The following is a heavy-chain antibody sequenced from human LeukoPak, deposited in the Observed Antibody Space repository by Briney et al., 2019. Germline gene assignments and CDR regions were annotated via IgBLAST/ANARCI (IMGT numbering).Heavy chain of an antibody. CDR3: AREVVVVAATQDYYYYYGMDV. Sequence: SQTLSLTCTVSGGSISSGGYYWSWIRQHPGKGLEWIGYIYYSGSTNYNPSLKSRVTISVDTSKNQFSLKLSSVTAADTAVYYCAREVVVVAATQDYYYYYGMDVWGQGTTVTVSS. V-gene: IGHV4-31*03. CDR1: GGSISSGGYY. CDR2: IYYSGST. J-gene: IGHJ6*02. D-gene: IGHD2-15*01.